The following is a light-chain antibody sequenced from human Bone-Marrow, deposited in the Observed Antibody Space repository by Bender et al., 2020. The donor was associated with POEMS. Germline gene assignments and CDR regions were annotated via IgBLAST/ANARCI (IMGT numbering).Light chain of an antibody. V-gene: IGLV2-14*03. J-gene: IGLJ1*01. Sequence: QSALTQPASVSGSPGQSITISCTDVGGYNYVSWYQQHPGKAPKLMISDVSNRPSGVPARFSGSKSGDTASLTISGLQAEDEADYYCSSFTSSSTYVFGTGTKVTVL. CDR2: DVS. CDR3: SSFTSSSTYV. CDR1: VGGYNY.